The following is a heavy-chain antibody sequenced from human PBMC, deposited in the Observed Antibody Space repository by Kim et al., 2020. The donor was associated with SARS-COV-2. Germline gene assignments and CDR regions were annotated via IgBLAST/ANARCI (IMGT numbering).Heavy chain of an antibody. CDR2: ISSSGSTI. V-gene: IGHV3-11*01. CDR1: GFTFSDYY. Sequence: GGSLRLSCAASGFTFSDYYMSWIRQAPGKGLEWVSYISSSGSTIYYADSVKGRFTISRDNAKNSLYLQMNSLRAEDTAVYYCASSRDYGDYEYYFDYWGQGTLVTVSS. D-gene: IGHD4-17*01. CDR3: ASSRDYGDYEYYFDY. J-gene: IGHJ4*02.